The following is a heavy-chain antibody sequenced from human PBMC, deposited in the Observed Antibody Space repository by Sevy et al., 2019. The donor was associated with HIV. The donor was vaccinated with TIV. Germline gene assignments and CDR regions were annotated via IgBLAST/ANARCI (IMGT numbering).Heavy chain of an antibody. CDR3: ASGGHRSLDAFDL. J-gene: IGHJ3*01. V-gene: IGHV5-51*01. Sequence: GESLKISCKTSGYRFISYWIGWVRQKPGKGLEWVGMVFPGDSTVRHSPTLESQVTISVDKSISAAYLQWSSLRASDTAMYYCASGGHRSLDAFDLWGLGTMVTVSS. CDR2: VFPGDSTV. CDR1: GYRFISYW.